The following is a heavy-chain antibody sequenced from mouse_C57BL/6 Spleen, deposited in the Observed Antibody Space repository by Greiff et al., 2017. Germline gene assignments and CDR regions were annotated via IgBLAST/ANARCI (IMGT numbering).Heavy chain of an antibody. Sequence: VQLKESVAELVRPGASVKLSCTASGFNIKNTYMHWVKQRPEQGLEWIGRIDPANGNTKYAPKFQGKATITADTSSNTAYLQLSSLTSEDTAIYYGARGIYGNRYYAMDYWGQGTSVTVSS. CDR2: IDPANGNT. CDR3: ARGIYGNRYYAMDY. V-gene: IGHV14-3*01. J-gene: IGHJ4*01. D-gene: IGHD2-1*01. CDR1: GFNIKNTY.